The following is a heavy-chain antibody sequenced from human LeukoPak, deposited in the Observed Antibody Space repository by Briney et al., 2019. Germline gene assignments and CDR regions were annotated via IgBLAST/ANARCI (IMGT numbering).Heavy chain of an antibody. CDR2: IYYSGST. V-gene: IGHV4-59*01. CDR1: GGSISSYY. CDR3: ARANWNFDAFDI. Sequence: SETLSLTCTVSGGSISSYYWSWIRQPPGKGLEWIGYIYYSGSTNYNPSLKSRVTISVDTSKNQFSLKLSSVTAADTAVYYCARANWNFDAFDIWGQGTMVTVSS. J-gene: IGHJ3*02. D-gene: IGHD1-7*01.